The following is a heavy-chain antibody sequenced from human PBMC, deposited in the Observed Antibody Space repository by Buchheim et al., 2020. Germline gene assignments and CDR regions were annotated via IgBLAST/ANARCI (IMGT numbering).Heavy chain of an antibody. CDR2: INHSGST. J-gene: IGHJ5*02. Sequence: QVQLQQWGAGLLKPSETLSLTCAVYGGSFSGYYWSWIRQPPGKGLEWIGEINHSGSTNYNPSLKSRVTISVDTSKNQSSLKLSSVTAADTAVYYCATLYTAMVTHVGWFDPWGQGTL. CDR1: GGSFSGYY. V-gene: IGHV4-34*01. CDR3: ATLYTAMVTHVGWFDP. D-gene: IGHD5-18*01.